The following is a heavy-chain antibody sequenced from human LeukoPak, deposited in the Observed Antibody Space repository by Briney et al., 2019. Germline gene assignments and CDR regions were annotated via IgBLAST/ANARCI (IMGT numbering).Heavy chain of an antibody. CDR1: GGSISSYY. V-gene: IGHV4-59*01. CDR2: IYYSGST. CDR3: ARDSRAVAVAVFDY. D-gene: IGHD6-19*01. Sequence: PSEPLSLTCTVSGGSISSYYWSWIRQPTGKGLEWIGYIYYSGSTIYNPSLKSRVTISVDTSKNQFSLKLSSVTAADTAVYYCARDSRAVAVAVFDYWGQGTLVTVSS. J-gene: IGHJ4*02.